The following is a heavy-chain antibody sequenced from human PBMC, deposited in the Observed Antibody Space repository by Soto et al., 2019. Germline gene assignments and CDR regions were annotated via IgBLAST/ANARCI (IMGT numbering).Heavy chain of an antibody. CDR1: GFTFSSYS. Sequence: EVQLVESGGGLVKPGGSLRLSCAASGFTFSSYSMNWVRQAPGKGLEWVSSISSSSSYIYYADSVKGRFTISRDNAKNSLYLQMNSLRAEDTAVYYCARAQPSMVRGVITAFDIWGQGTMVTVSS. D-gene: IGHD3-10*01. V-gene: IGHV3-21*01. J-gene: IGHJ3*02. CDR2: ISSSSSYI. CDR3: ARAQPSMVRGVITAFDI.